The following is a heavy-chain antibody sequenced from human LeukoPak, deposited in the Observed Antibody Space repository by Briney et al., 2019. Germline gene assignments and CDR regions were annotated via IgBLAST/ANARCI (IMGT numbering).Heavy chain of an antibody. CDR1: GGSISSSSYY. CDR2: IYYSGSP. CDR3: ARLPESYYYVDPI. J-gene: IGHJ3*02. D-gene: IGHD3-10*02. Sequence: PSETLSLTCTVSGGSISSSSYYWGWIRQPPGKGLEWIGSIYYSGSPYYNPSLKSRVTISVDTSKNQFSLKLSSVTAADTAVYYCARLPESYYYVDPIWGQGTMVTVSS. V-gene: IGHV4-39*07.